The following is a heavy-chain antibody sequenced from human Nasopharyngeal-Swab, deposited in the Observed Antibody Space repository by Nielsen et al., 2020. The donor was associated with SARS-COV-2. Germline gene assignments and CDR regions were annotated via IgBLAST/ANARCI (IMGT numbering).Heavy chain of an antibody. CDR2: IKQDGSEK. V-gene: IGHV3-7*01. CDR1: GFTFSSYW. CDR3: ARDDDFWCGYSNGMDV. J-gene: IGHJ6*02. D-gene: IGHD3-3*01. Sequence: GESLKISCAASGFTFSSYWMSWVRQASGKGLEWVANIKQDGSEKYYVDPVKGRFTISRDNAKNSLYLQMNSLRAEDTAVYYCARDDDFWCGYSNGMDVRGQGTTVTVSS.